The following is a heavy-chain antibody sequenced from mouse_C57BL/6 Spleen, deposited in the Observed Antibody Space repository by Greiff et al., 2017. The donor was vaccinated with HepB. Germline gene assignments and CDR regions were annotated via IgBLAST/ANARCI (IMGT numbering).Heavy chain of an antibody. CDR3: TRWGWLLRWYFDV. V-gene: IGHV1-15*01. D-gene: IGHD2-3*01. Sequence: QVQLQQSGAELVRPGASVTLSCKASGYTFTDYEMHWVKQTPVHGLEWIGAIDPETGGTAYNQKFKGKAILTADKSSSTAYMELRSLTSEDSAVYYCTRWGWLLRWYFDVWGTGTTVTVSS. J-gene: IGHJ1*03. CDR2: IDPETGGT. CDR1: GYTFTDYE.